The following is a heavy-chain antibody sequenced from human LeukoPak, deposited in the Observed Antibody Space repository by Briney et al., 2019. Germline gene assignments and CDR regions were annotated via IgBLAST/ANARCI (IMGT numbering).Heavy chain of an antibody. CDR1: GFTFSSYA. V-gene: IGHV3-23*01. J-gene: IGHJ4*02. CDR2: ISGSGGST. Sequence: VGSLRLSCAASGFTFSSYAMTWVRQAPGKGLEWVSTISGSGGSTYYADSVKGRFTVSRDNSKNTLYLQINSLTAEDTAVFYCAKYCGGSCYSGFDYWGQGTLVTVSS. CDR3: AKYCGGSCYSGFDY. D-gene: IGHD2-15*01.